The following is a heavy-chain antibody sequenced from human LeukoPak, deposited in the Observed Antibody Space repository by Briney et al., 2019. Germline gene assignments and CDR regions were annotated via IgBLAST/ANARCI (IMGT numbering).Heavy chain of an antibody. CDR2: IYYSGST. D-gene: IGHD6-13*01. CDR3: VVAAAGTLFDP. Sequence: SSETLSLTCTVSGGSISSYYWSWIRQPPGKGLEWIGYIYYSGSTNYNPSLKSRVTISVDTSKNQFSLKLSSVTAADTAVYYCVVAAAGTLFDPWGQGTLVTVSS. J-gene: IGHJ5*02. CDR1: GGSISSYY. V-gene: IGHV4-59*01.